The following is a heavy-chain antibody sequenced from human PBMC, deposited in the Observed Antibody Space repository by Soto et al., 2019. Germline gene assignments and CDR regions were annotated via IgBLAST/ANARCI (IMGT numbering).Heavy chain of an antibody. CDR2: ISSSSSYI. J-gene: IGHJ6*02. CDR3: ARDPVDYDFWSGPGEYYYGMDV. V-gene: IGHV3-21*01. CDR1: GFTFSSYS. Sequence: GGSLRLSCAASGFTFSSYSMNWVRQAPGKGLEWVSSISSSSSYIYYADSVKGRFTISRDNAKNSLYLQMNSLRAEDTAVYYCARDPVDYDFWSGPGEYYYGMDVWGQGTTVTVSS. D-gene: IGHD3-3*01.